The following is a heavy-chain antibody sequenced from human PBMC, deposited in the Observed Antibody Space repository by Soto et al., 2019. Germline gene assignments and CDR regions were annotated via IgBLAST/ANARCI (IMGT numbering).Heavy chain of an antibody. CDR2: IIPIFGTA. CDR3: ARVSSGGGSRYLRYYYYGMDV. D-gene: IGHD2-15*01. J-gene: IGHJ6*02. Sequence: SVKVSCKASGGTFSSYAISWVRQAPGQGLEWMGGIIPIFGTANYAQKFQGRVTITADESTSTAYMELSSLRSEDTAVYYCARVSSGGGSRYLRYYYYGMDVWGQGTTVTVSS. V-gene: IGHV1-69*13. CDR1: GGTFSSYA.